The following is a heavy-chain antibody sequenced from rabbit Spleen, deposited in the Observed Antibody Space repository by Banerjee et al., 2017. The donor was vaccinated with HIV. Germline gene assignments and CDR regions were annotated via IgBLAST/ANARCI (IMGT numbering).Heavy chain of an antibody. CDR2: IDVVKSGST. CDR1: GFSFGDRDV. D-gene: IGHD1-1*01. V-gene: IGHV1S45*01. CDR3: ARDLVAVIGWNFNL. Sequence: QEQLVESGGGLVTPGASLTLTCKASGFSFGDRDVMCWVRQAPGKGLEWIACIDVVKSGSTYYASWANGRFTISRTSSTTVTLQMTSLTAADTATYFCARDLVAVIGWNFNLWGQGTLVTVS. J-gene: IGHJ4*01.